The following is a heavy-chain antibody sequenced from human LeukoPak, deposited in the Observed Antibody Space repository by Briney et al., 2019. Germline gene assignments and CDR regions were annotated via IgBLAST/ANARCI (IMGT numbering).Heavy chain of an antibody. CDR2: IYYSGST. Sequence: SETLSLTCTVSGGSISSSSYYWGWIRQPPGKGLEWIGSIYYSGSTYYNPSLKSRVTISVDTSKNQFSLKLSSVTAADTAVYYCVSRWLRLKDHFDYWGQGTLVTVSS. J-gene: IGHJ4*02. V-gene: IGHV4-39*01. CDR1: GGSISSSSYY. CDR3: VSRWLRLKDHFDY. D-gene: IGHD5-12*01.